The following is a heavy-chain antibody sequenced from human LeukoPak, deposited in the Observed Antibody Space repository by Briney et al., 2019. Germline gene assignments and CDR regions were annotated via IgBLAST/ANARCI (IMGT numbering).Heavy chain of an antibody. CDR3: ARVPPMITFGGVIVPGRYFDL. J-gene: IGHJ2*01. CDR2: IYTSGST. CDR1: GGSISSGSYY. Sequence: SETLSLTCTVSGGSISSGSYYWSWIRQPAGKGLEWIGRIYTSGSTNYNPSLKSRVTISVDTSKNQFSLELSSVTAADTAVYYCARVPPMITFGGVIVPGRYFDLWGRGTLVTVSS. D-gene: IGHD3-16*02. V-gene: IGHV4-61*02.